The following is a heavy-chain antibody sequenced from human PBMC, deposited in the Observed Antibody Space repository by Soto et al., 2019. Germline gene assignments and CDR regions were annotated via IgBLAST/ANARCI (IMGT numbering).Heavy chain of an antibody. Sequence: EVQLLDSGGGLEQPGGSLRLSCAVSGFTLSDYGVTWVRQAPGKGLEWVSGFSGGGGGTFYADSVKGRFTISRDDSKNTAYLQMNGLGVEDTAVYYCVRWNGFGDHWGQGTLVTVSS. V-gene: IGHV3-23*01. CDR3: VRWNGFGDH. D-gene: IGHD1-1*01. CDR1: GFTLSDYG. CDR2: FSGGGGGT. J-gene: IGHJ4*02.